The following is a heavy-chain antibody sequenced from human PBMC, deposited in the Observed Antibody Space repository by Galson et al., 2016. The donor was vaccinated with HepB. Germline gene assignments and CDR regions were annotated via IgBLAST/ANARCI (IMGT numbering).Heavy chain of an antibody. CDR2: IYHRGST. CDR3: ASVTTVRGYMTH. CDR1: GAPLSDYY. D-gene: IGHD3-10*01. Sequence: TLSLTCAVYGAPLSDYYWAWFRQPPGRGLEWIGEIYHRGSTNYNPSLKRGVSISIDTSKSQFSLNLTSVTAADTAVYYCASVTTVRGYMTHWGQGIPVSVSS. V-gene: IGHV4-34*01. J-gene: IGHJ4*02.